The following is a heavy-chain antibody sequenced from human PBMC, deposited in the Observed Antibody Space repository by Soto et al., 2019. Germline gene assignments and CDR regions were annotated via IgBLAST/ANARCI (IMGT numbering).Heavy chain of an antibody. D-gene: IGHD4-17*01. J-gene: IGHJ4*02. CDR3: AIYPSGDSSFDY. Sequence: EVQLLESGGDLVQPGGSLRLSCAASGFTFSSYAMGWVRQSPGKGLEWVSAITAGGDMTFYADSVKGRFTISRDNSENPLSLQMDSLRAEDPAVYSWAIYPSGDSSFDYWGRGALVPVSP. CDR1: GFTFSSYA. CDR2: ITAGGDMT. V-gene: IGHV3-23*01.